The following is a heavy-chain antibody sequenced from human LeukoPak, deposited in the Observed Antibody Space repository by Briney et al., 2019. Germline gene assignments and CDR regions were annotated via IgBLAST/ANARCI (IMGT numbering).Heavy chain of an antibody. Sequence: SETLSLTCTVSGGSISSSSYYWGWIRQPPGKGLEWIGSIYYSGSTYYNPSLKSRVTISVDTSENQFSLKLSSVTAADTAVYYCARGDTYSYGRFDYWGQGTLVTVSS. D-gene: IGHD5-18*01. CDR3: ARGDTYSYGRFDY. CDR2: IYYSGST. J-gene: IGHJ4*02. V-gene: IGHV4-39*01. CDR1: GGSISSSSYY.